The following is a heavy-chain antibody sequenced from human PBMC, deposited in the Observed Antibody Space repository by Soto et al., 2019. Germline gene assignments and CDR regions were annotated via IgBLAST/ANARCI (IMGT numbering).Heavy chain of an antibody. CDR2: INGSRSTM. D-gene: IGHD2-15*01. CDR3: ARGDGFRGSGDRCFSDGLFLS. Sequence: EVQLVESGGGLVQRGGSLRLSCAASGFTFGIYSMNWVRQAPGKGLEWISYINGSRSTMYYADSVKGRFIISRDNADNSFYLQMNSLRDADTSVYYCARGDGFRGSGDRCFSDGLFLSWGQGTLVTVSS. V-gene: IGHV3-48*02. J-gene: IGHJ5*02. CDR1: GFTFGIYS.